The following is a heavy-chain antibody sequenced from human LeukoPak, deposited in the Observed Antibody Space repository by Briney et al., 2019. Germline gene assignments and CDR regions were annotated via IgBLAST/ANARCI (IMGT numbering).Heavy chain of an antibody. J-gene: IGHJ4*02. CDR3: VREIEHFGIDY. V-gene: IGHV4-4*07. Sequence: SETLSLTCTVSGASISSYYWSWIRQSAGKGLEWIGRLYPTGNTKYSPSLGGRVTVSGDTSKNQFSLRLSSVTAAGTAFYYCVREIEHFGIDYWGQGALVSVSS. D-gene: IGHD3-10*01. CDR1: GASISSYY. CDR2: LYPTGNT.